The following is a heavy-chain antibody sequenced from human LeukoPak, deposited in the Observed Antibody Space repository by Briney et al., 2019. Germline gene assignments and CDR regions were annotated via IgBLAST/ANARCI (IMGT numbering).Heavy chain of an antibody. D-gene: IGHD3-22*01. V-gene: IGHV4-59*08. CDR1: GGSIRPSY. Sequence: PSETLSLTCTVSGGSIRPSYWSWIRQPPGKGLEWIGYIYYIGSTNYNPSLQSRVTMSVDTSKNQFSLKLSSVTAADTAVYYCARHTYYYDSSGYYPPFDYWGQGTLVTVSS. J-gene: IGHJ4*02. CDR2: IYYIGST. CDR3: ARHTYYYDSSGYYPPFDY.